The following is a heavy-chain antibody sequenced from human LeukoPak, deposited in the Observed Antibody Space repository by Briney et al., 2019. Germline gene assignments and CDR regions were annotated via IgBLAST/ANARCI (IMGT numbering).Heavy chain of an antibody. CDR2: IYYTGST. Sequence: SETLSLTCTVSGGSMSSSYWSWIRQPPGKGLGWLGYIYYTGSTNYNPSLKSRVTMSGDTSKNQFSLKLSSVTAADTAVYYCARWGYYDFWSGDDYWGQGTLVTVSS. J-gene: IGHJ4*02. V-gene: IGHV4-59*08. CDR1: GGSMSSSY. D-gene: IGHD3-3*01. CDR3: ARWGYYDFWSGDDY.